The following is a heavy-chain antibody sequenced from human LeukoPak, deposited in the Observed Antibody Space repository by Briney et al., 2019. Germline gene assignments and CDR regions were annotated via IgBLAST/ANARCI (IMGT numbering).Heavy chain of an antibody. CDR3: AREGIQLRSGCDY. J-gene: IGHJ4*02. CDR1: GGSFSGYY. CDR2: INHSGST. Sequence: SETLSLTCAVYGGSFSGYYWSWIRQPPGKGLEWIGEINHSGSTNYNPSLKSRVTISVDTSKNQFSLKLSSVTAADTAVYYCAREGIQLRSGCDYWGQGTLVTVSS. D-gene: IGHD5-18*01. V-gene: IGHV4-34*01.